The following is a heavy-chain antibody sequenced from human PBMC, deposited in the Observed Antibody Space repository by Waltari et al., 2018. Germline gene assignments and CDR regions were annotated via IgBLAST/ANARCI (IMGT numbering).Heavy chain of an antibody. V-gene: IGHV4-38-2*01. D-gene: IGHD1-1*01. CDR3: ARGTATGTTDLAH. Sequence: QVQLQESGPGLVKPSETLSLTCAVSGHSVSSGYYWGWIRQPPGKGLELIGSIRHDEGTYYKPSLRSRVTISVDTSKNQFSLNLRSVTAADTAVYYCARGTATGTTDLAHWGQGALVTVSS. CDR2: IRHDEGT. CDR1: GHSVSSGYY. J-gene: IGHJ4*02.